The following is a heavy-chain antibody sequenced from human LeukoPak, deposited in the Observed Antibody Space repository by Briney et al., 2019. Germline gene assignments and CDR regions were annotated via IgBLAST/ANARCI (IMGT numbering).Heavy chain of an antibody. V-gene: IGHV3-30-3*01. D-gene: IGHD6-19*01. J-gene: IGHJ4*02. CDR3: ARRDSSGWLY. CDR2: ISYDGSNK. CDR1: GFTFSSYA. Sequence: GGSLRLSCAASGFTFSSYAMYWVRQAPGKGLEWVAVISYDGSNKYYADSVKGRFTISRDNSKNTLYLQMNSLRAEDTAVYYCARRDSSGWLYWGQGTLVTVSS.